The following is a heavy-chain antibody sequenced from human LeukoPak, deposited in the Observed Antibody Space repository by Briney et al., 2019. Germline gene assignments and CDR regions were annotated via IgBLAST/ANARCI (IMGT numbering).Heavy chain of an antibody. D-gene: IGHD6-13*01. J-gene: IGHJ4*02. CDR3: ARASSSWSPVADY. Sequence: GASVKVSCKASGYTFTGYYMHWVRQAPGQGLEWMGWINPNSGGTNYAQKFQGRVTMTRDTSISTAYMELSRLRSDDTAVYYCARASSSWSPVADYWGQGTLVTVSS. CDR1: GYTFTGYY. CDR2: INPNSGGT. V-gene: IGHV1-2*02.